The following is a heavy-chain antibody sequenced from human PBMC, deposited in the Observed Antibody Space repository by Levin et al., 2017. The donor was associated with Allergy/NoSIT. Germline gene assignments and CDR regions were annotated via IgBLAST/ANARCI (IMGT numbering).Heavy chain of an antibody. V-gene: IGHV4-31*03. D-gene: IGHD3-10*01. CDR3: ARVVGGKFGSGSWYFDL. Sequence: SETLSLTCTVSGGSISSGGYYWSWIRQHPGKGLEWIGYIYYSGSTYYNPSLKSRVTISVDTSKNQFSLKLSSVTAADTAVYYCARVVGGKFGSGSWYFDLWGRGTLVTVSS. CDR2: IYYSGST. CDR1: GGSISSGGYY. J-gene: IGHJ2*01.